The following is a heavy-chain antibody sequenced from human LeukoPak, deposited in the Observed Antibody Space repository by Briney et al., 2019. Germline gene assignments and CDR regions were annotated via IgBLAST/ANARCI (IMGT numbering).Heavy chain of an antibody. V-gene: IGHV4-59*01. CDR1: GASISNYY. Sequence: SETLSLTCTVSGASISNYYWSWIRQPPGKGLEWIGYIYYSGSNNYNPSLKSRVTISVDPSKNQFSLRLSSVTAADTAVYYCAAEGSSGFDYWGQGTLVTVSS. CDR2: IYYSGSN. J-gene: IGHJ4*02. D-gene: IGHD6-19*01. CDR3: AAEGSSGFDY.